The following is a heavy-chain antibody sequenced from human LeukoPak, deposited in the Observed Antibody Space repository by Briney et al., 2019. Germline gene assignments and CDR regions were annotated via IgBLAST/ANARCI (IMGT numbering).Heavy chain of an antibody. D-gene: IGHD1-26*01. V-gene: IGHV4-59*01. CDR1: GGSISSYY. CDR2: IYYSGST. Sequence: SETLSLTCTVSGGSISSYYWSWIRQPPGKGLEWIGYIYYSGSTNYNPSLKSRVTISVDTSKNQFPLKLSSVTAADTAVYYCARDSGSYGYAFDIWGQGTMVTVSS. J-gene: IGHJ3*02. CDR3: ARDSGSYGYAFDI.